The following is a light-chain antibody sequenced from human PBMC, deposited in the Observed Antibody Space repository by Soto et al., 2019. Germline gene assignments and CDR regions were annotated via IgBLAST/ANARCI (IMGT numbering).Light chain of an antibody. CDR1: SPHIGAHYD. J-gene: IGLJ1*01. V-gene: IGLV1-40*01. Sequence: QSAPTPPPPGSGAPGEGKTISFTGSSPHIGAHYDVHWYRQLPGAAPKLLLYGDNNRPSGVPDRFSGSKSGTSASLAITGLQADDEADYYCQSYDSSLNRVFGTGTKVTVL. CDR3: QSYDSSLNRV. CDR2: GDN.